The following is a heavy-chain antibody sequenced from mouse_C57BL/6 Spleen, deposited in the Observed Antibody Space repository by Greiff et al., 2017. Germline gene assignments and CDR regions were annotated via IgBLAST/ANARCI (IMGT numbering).Heavy chain of an antibody. CDR3: TKRAYDYDEYGMDY. Sequence: VKLQQSGAELVRPGASVTLSCKASGYTFTDYEMHWVKQTPVHGLEWIGAIDPETGGTAYNQKFKGKAILTADKSSSTAYMELRSLTSEDSAVDYCTKRAYDYDEYGMDYWGQGTSVTVSS. V-gene: IGHV1-15*01. J-gene: IGHJ4*01. CDR1: GYTFTDYE. D-gene: IGHD2-4*01. CDR2: IDPETGGT.